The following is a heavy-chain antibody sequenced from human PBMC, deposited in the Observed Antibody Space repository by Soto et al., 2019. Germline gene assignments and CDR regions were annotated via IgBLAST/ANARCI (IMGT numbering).Heavy chain of an antibody. V-gene: IGHV1-3*01. Sequence: ASVKVSCKASGYTFTSCAMHWVRQAPGQRLEWMGWINAGNGNTKYSQKFQGRVTITRDTSASPAYMELSSLRSEDTAVYYCARDLSFTMVRGVSYYFDYWGQGTLVTVSS. D-gene: IGHD3-10*01. CDR3: ARDLSFTMVRGVSYYFDY. CDR1: GYTFTSCA. CDR2: INAGNGNT. J-gene: IGHJ4*02.